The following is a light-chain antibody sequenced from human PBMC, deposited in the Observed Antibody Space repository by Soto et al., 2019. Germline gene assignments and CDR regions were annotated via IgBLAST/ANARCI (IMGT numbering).Light chain of an antibody. CDR1: SSDVGGYNN. Sequence: QSALTQPASVSGSPGQSITISCTGTSSDVGGYNNVSWFQQHPGKAPKLMIYDVSNRPSGVSNRFSGSKSGNTASLTISGRQAEDEADYYCSSYSSSSTLYVFGTGTKVTVL. J-gene: IGLJ1*01. V-gene: IGLV2-14*01. CDR2: DVS. CDR3: SSYSSSSTLYV.